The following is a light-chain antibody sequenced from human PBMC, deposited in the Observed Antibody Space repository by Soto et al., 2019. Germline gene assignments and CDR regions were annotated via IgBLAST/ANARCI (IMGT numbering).Light chain of an antibody. CDR1: SSNIGSNY. V-gene: IGLV1-47*02. Sequence: QSVLPQPPSASGTPGQRVTVSCSGSSSNIGSNYVYWYQHLPRMAPKLLIYYNNQRPSGVPDRFSGSRSGTSASLAIVGLRSEDEAVYYCAAWDASLSACVFGNGTKVTVL. CDR3: AAWDASLSACV. J-gene: IGLJ1*01. CDR2: YNN.